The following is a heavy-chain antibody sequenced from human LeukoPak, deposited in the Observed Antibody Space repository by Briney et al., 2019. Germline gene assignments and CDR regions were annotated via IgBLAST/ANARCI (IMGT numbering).Heavy chain of an antibody. V-gene: IGHV4-30-2*01. D-gene: IGHD5-12*01. J-gene: IGHJ5*02. CDR3: ARDGYGRWFDP. CDR1: GGSISSGGYS. CDR2: IYHSGST. Sequence: SETLPLTCAVSGGSISSGGYSWSWIRQPPGKGLEWIGYIYHSGSTYYNPSLKSRVTISVDRSKNQFSLKLSSVTAADTAVYYCARDGYGRWFDPWGQGTLVTVSS.